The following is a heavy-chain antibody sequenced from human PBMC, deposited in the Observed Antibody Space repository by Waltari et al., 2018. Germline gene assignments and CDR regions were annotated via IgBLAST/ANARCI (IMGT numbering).Heavy chain of an antibody. V-gene: IGHV3-21*01. CDR1: GFTFSSYS. J-gene: IGHJ4*02. CDR2: ISSSSSYI. Sequence: EVQLVESGGGLVKPGGSLRLSCAASGFTFSSYSMNVVRQAPGKGLEWVSSISSSSSYIYYADSVKGRFTISRDNAKNSLYLQMNSLRAEDTAVYYCARDGGSYFFDYWGQGTLVTVSS. CDR3: ARDGGSYFFDY. D-gene: IGHD1-26*01.